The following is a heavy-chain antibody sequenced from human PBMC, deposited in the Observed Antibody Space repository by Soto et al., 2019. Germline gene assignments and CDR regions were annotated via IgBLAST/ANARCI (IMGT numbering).Heavy chain of an antibody. V-gene: IGHV3-23*01. J-gene: IGHJ4*02. Sequence: ELQLLESGGGLVQPGGSLRLSCAASGFTFSSHAMSWVRQAPGKGLEWVSSISGSGASTYYADSVKGRFTISRDNSKNTLYLQMNSMRAEDTAVYYCAKDGYSSGWYAVDYWGQGTLVTVSS. CDR1: GFTFSSHA. D-gene: IGHD6-19*01. CDR3: AKDGYSSGWYAVDY. CDR2: ISGSGAST.